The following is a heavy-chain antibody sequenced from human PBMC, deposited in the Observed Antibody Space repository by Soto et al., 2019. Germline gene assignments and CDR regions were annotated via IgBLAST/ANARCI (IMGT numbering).Heavy chain of an antibody. CDR2: INAGNGNT. J-gene: IGHJ4*01. D-gene: IGHD3-22*01. V-gene: IGHV1-3*01. CDR3: AILGTYYFDNSDNYFDF. CDR1: GYTLARYS. Sequence: ASVKVSCKASGYTLARYSIHWVRQAPGQRLEWMGWINAGNGNTKFSQKFQGRVTITRDTSASTAYMELRGLRSEDTAVYYCAILGTYYFDNSDNYFDFWG.